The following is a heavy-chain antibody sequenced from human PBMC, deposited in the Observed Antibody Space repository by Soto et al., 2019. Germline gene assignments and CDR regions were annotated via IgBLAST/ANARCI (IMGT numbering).Heavy chain of an antibody. Sequence: EVQLVESGGGLVQPGGSLRLSCAASGFTVSSNYMSWVRQALGKGLEWVSVIYSGGSTYYADSVKGRFTISRDNSKNTLYLQMNSLRAEDTAVYYCARDRVDCTNGVCYAYYYMDVWGKGTTVTVSS. CDR3: ARDRVDCTNGVCYAYYYMDV. J-gene: IGHJ6*03. CDR1: GFTVSSNY. CDR2: IYSGGST. D-gene: IGHD2-8*01. V-gene: IGHV3-66*01.